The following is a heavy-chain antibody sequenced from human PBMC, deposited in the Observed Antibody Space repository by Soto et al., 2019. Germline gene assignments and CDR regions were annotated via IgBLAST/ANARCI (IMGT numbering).Heavy chain of an antibody. J-gene: IGHJ4*02. CDR2: ISYDGST. V-gene: IGHV4-39*01. CDR3: ASQAGGYSYGPFDY. D-gene: IGHD5-18*01. CDR1: RGSISRTTYY. Sequence: ETLSLTCTVSRGSISRTTYYWDWIRQPPGKGLEWIGSISYDGSTYYNPSLKSRVTISVDTSKNQFSLKMNYVTAADAAVYFCASQAGGYSYGPFDYWGQGALVTVSS.